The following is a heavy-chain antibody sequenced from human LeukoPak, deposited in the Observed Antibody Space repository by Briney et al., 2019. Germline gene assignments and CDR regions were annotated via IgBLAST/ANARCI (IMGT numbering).Heavy chain of an antibody. CDR2: INHSGST. CDR1: GGSFSGYY. V-gene: IGHV4-34*01. Sequence: SESLSLTCAVYGGSFSGYYWSWIRQPPGKGLEWIGKINHSGSTNYNPSLKSRVTISVDTSKNQFSLKLSSVTAADTAVYYCARGGARGAARQFFYWGQGTLVTVSS. D-gene: IGHD6-6*01. CDR3: ARGGARGAARQFFY. J-gene: IGHJ4*02.